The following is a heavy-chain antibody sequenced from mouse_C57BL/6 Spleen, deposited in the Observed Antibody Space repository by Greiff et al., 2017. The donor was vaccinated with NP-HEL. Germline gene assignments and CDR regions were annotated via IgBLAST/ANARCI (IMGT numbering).Heavy chain of an antibody. CDR3: ARGMVTLLFAY. D-gene: IGHD2-3*01. CDR2: ISYDGSN. J-gene: IGHJ3*01. Sequence: EVKLMESGPGLVKPSQSLSLTCSVTGYSITSGYYWNWIRQFPGNKLEWMGYISYDGSNNYNPSLKNRISITRDTSKNQFFLKLNSVTTEDTATYYCARGMVTLLFAYWGQGTLVTVSA. CDR1: GYSITSGYY. V-gene: IGHV3-6*01.